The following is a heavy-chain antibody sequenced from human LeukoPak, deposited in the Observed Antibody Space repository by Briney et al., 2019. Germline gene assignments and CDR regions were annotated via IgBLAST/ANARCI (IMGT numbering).Heavy chain of an antibody. V-gene: IGHV4-59*01. Sequence: SETLSLTCTVSGGSISSYYGTWIRQPPGKGLEWIGYIYSSGSTSYNPSLKSRVTISVDTSKNQFSLKLSSVTAADTAVYYCARGRGSGYFDYWGQGTLVTVSS. CDR2: IYSSGST. CDR3: ARGRGSGYFDY. J-gene: IGHJ4*02. D-gene: IGHD2-15*01. CDR1: GGSISSYY.